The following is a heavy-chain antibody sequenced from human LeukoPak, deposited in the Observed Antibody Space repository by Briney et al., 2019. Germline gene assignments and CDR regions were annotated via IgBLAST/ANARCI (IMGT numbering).Heavy chain of an antibody. V-gene: IGHV3-9*01. J-gene: IGHJ4*02. Sequence: GRSLRLSCAASGFTFDDYAMHWVRQAPGKGLEWVSGISWNSGSIGYADSVKGRFTISRDNAKNSLYLQMNSLRAEDTALYYCAKDMRGSSSTNYDYWGQGTLVTVSS. CDR2: ISWNSGSI. D-gene: IGHD6-6*01. CDR1: GFTFDDYA. CDR3: AKDMRGSSSTNYDY.